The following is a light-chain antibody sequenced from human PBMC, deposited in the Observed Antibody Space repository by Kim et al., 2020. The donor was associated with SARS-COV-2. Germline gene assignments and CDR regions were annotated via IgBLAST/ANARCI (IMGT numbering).Light chain of an antibody. CDR3: GTWDSSLSAYV. V-gene: IGLV1-51*01. Sequence: GQKVTISCSGSSSNIENNDVSWYQQLPGPAPKLLIYDNKKRPSGIPDRFSGSKSGTAATLGITGLQTGDEADYYCGTWDSSLSAYVFGTGTKVTVL. CDR1: SSNIENND. J-gene: IGLJ1*01. CDR2: DNK.